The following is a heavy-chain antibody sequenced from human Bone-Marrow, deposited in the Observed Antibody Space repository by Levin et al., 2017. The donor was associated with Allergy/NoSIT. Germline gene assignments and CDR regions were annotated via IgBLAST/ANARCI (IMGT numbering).Heavy chain of an antibody. CDR1: GFTFSSYS. CDR3: ARDVCGGDCYLGGDWYFDL. D-gene: IGHD2-21*02. J-gene: IGHJ2*01. Sequence: GGSLRLSCAASGFTFSSYSMNWVRQAPGKGLEWVSSISSSSSYIYYADSVKGRFTISRDNAKNSLYLQMNSLRAEDTAVYYCARDVCGGDCYLGGDWYFDLWGRGTLVTVSS. CDR2: ISSSSSYI. V-gene: IGHV3-21*01.